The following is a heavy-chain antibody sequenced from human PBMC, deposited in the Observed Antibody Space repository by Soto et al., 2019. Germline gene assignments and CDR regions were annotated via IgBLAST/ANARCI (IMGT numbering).Heavy chain of an antibody. J-gene: IGHJ4*02. D-gene: IGHD6-13*01. Sequence: QLQLQESGPGLVKPSETLSLTCTVSGGSISSSSYYWGWIRQPPGKGLEWIGSIYYSGSTYYNPSLKSRVPISVDTSKNQFSLKLSSVTAADTAVYYCARHAEAAAAGFLGYWGQGTLVTVSS. CDR2: IYYSGST. V-gene: IGHV4-39*01. CDR3: ARHAEAAAAGFLGY. CDR1: GGSISSSSYY.